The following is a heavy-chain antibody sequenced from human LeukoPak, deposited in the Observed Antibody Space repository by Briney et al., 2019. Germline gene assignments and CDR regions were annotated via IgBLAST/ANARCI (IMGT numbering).Heavy chain of an antibody. J-gene: IGHJ4*02. V-gene: IGHV4-59*01. D-gene: IGHD7-27*01. Sequence: PSETLSLTCTVPGGSISSDYWSWIRQSPGKGLELIGYIYYSGTTSYNPSLKSRVTISLDTSKNQFSLKLSSVTAADTAVYYCARGANWGSPDYWGQGTLVTVSS. CDR3: ARGANWGSPDY. CDR1: GGSISSDY. CDR2: IYYSGTT.